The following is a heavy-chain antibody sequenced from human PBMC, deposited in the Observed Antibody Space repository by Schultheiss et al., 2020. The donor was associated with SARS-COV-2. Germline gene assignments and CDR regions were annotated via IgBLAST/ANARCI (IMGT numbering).Heavy chain of an antibody. CDR3: AKVITREDSTPDAFDI. CDR2: ISGSGGYT. V-gene: IGHV3-21*01. J-gene: IGHJ3*02. D-gene: IGHD2-2*01. CDR1: GFTFSSYG. Sequence: GGSLRLSCAASGFTFSSYGMHWVRQAPGKGLEWVSSISGSGGYTYYTDSVMGRFTISRDNAKNSLYLQMNSLRAEDTAVYYCAKVITREDSTPDAFDIWGQGTMVTVSS.